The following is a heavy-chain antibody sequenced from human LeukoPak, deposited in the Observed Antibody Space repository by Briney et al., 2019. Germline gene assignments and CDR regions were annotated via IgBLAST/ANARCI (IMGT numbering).Heavy chain of an antibody. J-gene: IGHJ4*02. D-gene: IGHD2-15*01. CDR1: GGSLSSGGYS. Sequence: SETLSLTCAVSGGSLSSGGYSWSWIRQPPGKGLEWIGYIYHSGSTYYNPSLKSRVTISVDRSKNQFSLKLSSVTAADTAVYYCARVRSAEYYFDYWGQGTLVTVSS. V-gene: IGHV4-30-2*01. CDR2: IYHSGST. CDR3: ARVRSAEYYFDY.